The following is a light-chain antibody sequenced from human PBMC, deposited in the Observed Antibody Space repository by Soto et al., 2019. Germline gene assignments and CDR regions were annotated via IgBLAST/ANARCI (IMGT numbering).Light chain of an antibody. Sequence: EIVLTQSPATLSLSPGERATLSCRASQSVSSQLAWYQQKPGQAPRLLIHDASSRATGISDRFTGSGSGTDFTLTITTLEPEDFAVYYCQQYGSSPRTFGLGTKVDIK. CDR2: DAS. CDR3: QQYGSSPRT. J-gene: IGKJ1*01. V-gene: IGKV3-20*01. CDR1: QSVSSQ.